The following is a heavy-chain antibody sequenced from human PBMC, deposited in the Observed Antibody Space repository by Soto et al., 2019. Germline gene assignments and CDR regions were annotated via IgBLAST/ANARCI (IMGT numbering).Heavy chain of an antibody. D-gene: IGHD2-15*01. J-gene: IGHJ4*02. V-gene: IGHV4-39*02. Sequence: QLQLQESGPGLVKPSETLSLTCTVSGGSISSSSYYWGWIRQPPGKGLEWIGSIYYRGNTYYNPSRQRRVTTSVDTSKNQSSLKLSSVTAADTAVYYCAREGGGYCSGGSCQVDYWGQGTLVTVSS. CDR2: IYYRGNT. CDR3: AREGGGYCSGGSCQVDY. CDR1: GGSISSSSYY.